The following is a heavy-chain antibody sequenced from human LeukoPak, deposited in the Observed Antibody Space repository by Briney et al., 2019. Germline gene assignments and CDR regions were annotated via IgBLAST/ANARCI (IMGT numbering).Heavy chain of an antibody. V-gene: IGHV3-30*02. CDR1: GFTFSSYG. J-gene: IGHJ4*02. CDR3: ARGGDRRTPFDY. D-gene: IGHD2-15*01. Sequence: PGGSLRLSCAASGFTFSSYGMHWVRQAPGKGLEWVAFIRYDGSNKYYADSVKGRFTISRDNSKNTLYLQMNSLRAEDTAVYYCARGGDRRTPFDYWGQGTLVTVSS. CDR2: IRYDGSNK.